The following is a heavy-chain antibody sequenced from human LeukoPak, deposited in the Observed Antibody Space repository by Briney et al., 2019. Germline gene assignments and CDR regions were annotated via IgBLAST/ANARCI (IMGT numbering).Heavy chain of an antibody. Sequence: GSLRLSCATSGFTFTSYSINWVRQAPGKGLEWVSCSSSSRNYISYADSVKGRFTVSRDNAKKSLYLQMNSLRAEDTAVYYCARGERTAAADYWGQGTLVTVSS. CDR1: GFTFTSYS. CDR2: SSSSRNYI. D-gene: IGHD6-13*01. V-gene: IGHV3-21*01. CDR3: ARGERTAAADY. J-gene: IGHJ4*02.